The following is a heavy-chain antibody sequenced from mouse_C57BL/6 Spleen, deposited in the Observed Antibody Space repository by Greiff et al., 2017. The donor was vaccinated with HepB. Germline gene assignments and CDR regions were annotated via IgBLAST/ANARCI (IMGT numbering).Heavy chain of an antibody. J-gene: IGHJ2*01. CDR2: IYPGDGDT. Sequence: VQLQQSGPELVKPGASVKISCKASGYAFSSSWMNWVRQRPGKGLEWIGRIYPGDGDTNYNGKFKGKATLTADKSSSTAYMQLSSLTSEDSAVYFCARKNLNDYFDYWGQGTTLTVSS. CDR3: ARKNLNDYFDY. V-gene: IGHV1-82*01. CDR1: GYAFSSSW.